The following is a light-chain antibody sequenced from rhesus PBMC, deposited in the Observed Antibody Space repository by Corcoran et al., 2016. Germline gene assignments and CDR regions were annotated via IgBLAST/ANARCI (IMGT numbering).Light chain of an antibody. CDR3: YQHSSGYS. CDR2: SAY. Sequence: EIVMTQSPATLSLSPGETATLSCRASESVGSYLAWYQQKPGRAPKLLVHSAYFSATGIPERLSGSGSRTEVTPTISCLEPEAVGVYHCYQHSSGYSFGQGTKVEIK. J-gene: IGKJ2*01. V-gene: IGKV3-40*03. CDR1: ESVGSY.